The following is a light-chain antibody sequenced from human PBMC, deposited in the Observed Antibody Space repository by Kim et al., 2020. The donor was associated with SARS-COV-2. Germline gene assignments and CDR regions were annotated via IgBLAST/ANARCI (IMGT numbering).Light chain of an antibody. J-gene: IGKJ2*01. CDR3: QQYTTYSST. CDR2: KAS. V-gene: IGKV1-5*03. CDR1: INSW. Sequence: INSWLAWYQQKPGKAPDLLIYKASTLHTGVPSRFSGSGSETEFTLTINSLQPDDFATYFCQQYTTYSSTFGQGTKLEI.